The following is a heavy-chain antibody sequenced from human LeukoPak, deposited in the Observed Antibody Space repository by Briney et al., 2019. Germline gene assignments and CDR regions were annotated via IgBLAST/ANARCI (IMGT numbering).Heavy chain of an antibody. V-gene: IGHV4-39*07. CDR2: FYYSGST. D-gene: IGHD3-22*01. Sequence: SETLSLTCTVSGGSVSSSSYYWGWIRQPPGKGLEWIGRFYYSGSTYYNPSIKSRVTISVDTSKNQFSLKLSSVTAADTAVYYCARDVTMIPEASDAFDIWGQGTMVTVYS. J-gene: IGHJ3*02. CDR3: ARDVTMIPEASDAFDI. CDR1: GGSVSSSSYY.